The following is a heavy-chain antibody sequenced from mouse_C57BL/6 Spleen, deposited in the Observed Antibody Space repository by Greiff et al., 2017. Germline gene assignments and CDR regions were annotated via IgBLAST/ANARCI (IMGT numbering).Heavy chain of an antibody. J-gene: IGHJ3*01. V-gene: IGHV1-15*01. CDR3: TRKGPSSGLFAY. Sequence: VQLQQSGAELVRPGASVTLSCKASGYTFTDYEMHWVKQTPVHGLEWIGAIDPETGGTAYNQKFKGKAILTADKSSSTAYMKLRSLTSEDSAVYYCTRKGPSSGLFAYWGQGTLVTVSA. CDR1: GYTFTDYE. CDR2: IDPETGGT. D-gene: IGHD3-2*02.